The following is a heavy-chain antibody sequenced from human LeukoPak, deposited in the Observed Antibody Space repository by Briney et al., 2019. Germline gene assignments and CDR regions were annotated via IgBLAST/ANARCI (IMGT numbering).Heavy chain of an antibody. CDR2: ISYSGGST. CDR3: AKIQGSSGYYPDY. J-gene: IGHJ4*02. V-gene: IGHV3-23*01. D-gene: IGHD3-22*01. CDR1: GFTFSSYA. Sequence: GGSLRLSCAASGFTFSSYAMSWVRQALAKGLDWVSSISYSGGSTYYVDSVKGRFTISRDNSKNTLYLQMNSLRAEDTAVYYCAKIQGSSGYYPDYWGQGTLVTVSS.